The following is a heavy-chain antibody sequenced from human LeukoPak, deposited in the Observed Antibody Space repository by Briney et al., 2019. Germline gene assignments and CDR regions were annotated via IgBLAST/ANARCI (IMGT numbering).Heavy chain of an antibody. CDR2: IWYDGTNI. J-gene: IGHJ3*02. CDR1: GFTFSTYA. D-gene: IGHD2-15*01. V-gene: IGHV3-33*01. CDR3: ARGAYCNPGSWPGAFDI. Sequence: GRSLRLSCAASGFTFSTYAMYWVRQAPGKGLEWVAIIWYDGTNIQYADSVKGRFTISRDNSKNTLYLQMNSLRTEDTAVFYCARGAYCNPGSWPGAFDIWGQGTMVTVSS.